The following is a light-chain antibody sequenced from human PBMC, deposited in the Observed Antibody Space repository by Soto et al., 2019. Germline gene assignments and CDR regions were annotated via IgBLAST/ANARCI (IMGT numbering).Light chain of an antibody. Sequence: QSVLTQPPSASGTPGQRVTISCSGSSSNIGSNSVNWYQQLPGTAPKLLMYSSNQRPSGVPDRFSGSKSGTSASLAISGLQSEDEADYYCAAWDDSLNDVVFGGGTQLPVL. CDR1: SSNIGSNS. CDR2: SSN. J-gene: IGLJ2*01. V-gene: IGLV1-44*01. CDR3: AAWDDSLNDVV.